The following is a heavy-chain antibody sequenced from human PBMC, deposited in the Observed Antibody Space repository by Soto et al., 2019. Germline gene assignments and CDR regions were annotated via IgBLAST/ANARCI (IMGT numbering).Heavy chain of an antibody. V-gene: IGHV3-74*01. CDR3: ARETYRTFYFDN. J-gene: IGHJ4*02. CDR2: INSDGSTT. D-gene: IGHD1-1*01. Sequence: EVQVVESGGGLVQPGGSLRLSCAASGFTFSSYWMHWVRQAPGKGLVWVSRINSDGSTTTYADSVKGRFTISRDNAKNTLYLQMNSLTAEDTAVYYCARETYRTFYFDNWGQGALVTVSS. CDR1: GFTFSSYW.